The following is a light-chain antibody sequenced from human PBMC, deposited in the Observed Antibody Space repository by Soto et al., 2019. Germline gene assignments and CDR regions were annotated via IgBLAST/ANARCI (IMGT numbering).Light chain of an antibody. CDR3: QQYGGSPST. CDR1: QSVSSNY. J-gene: IGKJ1*01. Sequence: DIVLTQSPGTLSLSPGERATLSCRASQSVSSNYLAWYQRKPGQAPRLLIYGASSRATDIPNRFSGSGSGTDFTLTITRLEPEDFAVYFCQQYGGSPSTFGQGTKVEIK. V-gene: IGKV3-20*01. CDR2: GAS.